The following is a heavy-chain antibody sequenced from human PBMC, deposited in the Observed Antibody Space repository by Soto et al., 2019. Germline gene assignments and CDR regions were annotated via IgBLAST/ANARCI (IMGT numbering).Heavy chain of an antibody. CDR1: GDSIISSDFY. CDR2: IYYSGNT. D-gene: IGHD5-18*01. Sequence: PSETLSLTCTVSGDSIISSDFYWGWVRQPPGKGLEWIGYIYYSGNTNYNPSLKSRVIISVDTSKNLFSLKLTSVTAADTAVYYCARIPVDTSMIYWLDPWGQGTLVTVSS. V-gene: IGHV4-61*05. J-gene: IGHJ5*02. CDR3: ARIPVDTSMIYWLDP.